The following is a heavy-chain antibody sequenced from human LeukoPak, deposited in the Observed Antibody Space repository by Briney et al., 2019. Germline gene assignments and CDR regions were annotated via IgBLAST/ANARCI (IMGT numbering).Heavy chain of an antibody. CDR3: AGIHLEQPFDY. Sequence: PSETLSLTCAVYGGSFSGCYWSWIRQPPGKGLEWIGEINHSGSTNYNPSLKSRVTISVDTSKNQFSLKLSSVTAADTAVYYCAGIHLEQPFDYWGQGTLVTVSS. J-gene: IGHJ4*02. D-gene: IGHD3-3*01. V-gene: IGHV4-34*01. CDR2: INHSGST. CDR1: GGSFSGCY.